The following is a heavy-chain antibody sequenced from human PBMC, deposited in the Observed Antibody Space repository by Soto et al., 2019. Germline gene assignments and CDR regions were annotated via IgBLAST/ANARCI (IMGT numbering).Heavy chain of an antibody. CDR2: IIPIFGTA. CDR1: GGTFSSYA. CDR3: ARETYYDVSGCVP. V-gene: IGHV1-69*06. Sequence: SVKVSCKASGGTFSSYAISWVRQAPGQGLEGMGGIIPIFGTANYAQKFQGRVTITADKSTRTAYMELSRLRSEDKAVYYCARETYYDVSGCVPWGQGTLVTV. J-gene: IGHJ5*02. D-gene: IGHD3-22*01.